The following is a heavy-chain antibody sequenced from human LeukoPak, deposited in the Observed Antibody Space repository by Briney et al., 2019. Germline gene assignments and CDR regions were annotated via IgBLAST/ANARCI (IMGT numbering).Heavy chain of an antibody. CDR2: IESKTDGGTT. D-gene: IGHD3-10*01. J-gene: IGHJ4*02. V-gene: IGHV3-15*04. CDR3: TTYGSGRKFDY. Sequence: PGGSLRLSCAASGFSFSSYRMNWVRQIPGKGLEWVGRIESKTDGGTTDYAAPVKGRFTVSRDDSTNTLYLQMNSLKSEDTAVYYCTTYGSGRKFDYWGQGILVTVSS. CDR1: GFSFSSYR.